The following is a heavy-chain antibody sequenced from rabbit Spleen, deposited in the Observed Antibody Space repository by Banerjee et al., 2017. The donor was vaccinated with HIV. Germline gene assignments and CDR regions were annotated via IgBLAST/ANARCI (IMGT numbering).Heavy chain of an antibody. CDR2: IYVGGIGST. Sequence: QSLEESGGDLVKPGASLTLTCTASGFSFSSSYYICWVHQAPGKGLEWIACIYVGGIGSTYYASWAEGRFTISKTSSTTVTLQVTRLTAADTATYFCARDTSSSFSSYGMDLWGQGTLVTVS. V-gene: IGHV1S40*01. D-gene: IGHD1-1*01. J-gene: IGHJ6*01. CDR1: GFSFSSSYY. CDR3: ARDTSSSFSSYGMDL.